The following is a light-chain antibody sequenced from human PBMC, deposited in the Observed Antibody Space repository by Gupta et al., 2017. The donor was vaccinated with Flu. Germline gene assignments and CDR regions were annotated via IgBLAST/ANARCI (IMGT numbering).Light chain of an antibody. CDR1: SSNIGNNF. J-gene: IGLJ3*02. CDR2: DDD. V-gene: IGLV1-51*01. Sequence: QSVLTQPPSVSAAPGQKVTISCSGSSSNIGNNFVSWYQQLPGTAPKLLIYDDDKRPSGIPDRIAGSKSGTSATLGITGLQTGDEADDDCATWSSGLKSGVFGGGTKLTVL. CDR3: ATWSSGLKSGV.